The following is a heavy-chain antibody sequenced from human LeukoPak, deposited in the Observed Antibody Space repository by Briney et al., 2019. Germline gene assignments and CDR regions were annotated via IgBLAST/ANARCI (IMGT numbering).Heavy chain of an antibody. Sequence: GGSLRLSCAASGFTFSSYSMNWVRQAPGKGLEWVSAISGSGGSTYYADSVKGRFTISRDNSKNTLYLRMNSLRAEDTAVYYCAKVAAVRGLDYWGQGTLVTVSS. J-gene: IGHJ4*02. CDR3: AKVAAVRGLDY. CDR1: GFTFSSYS. D-gene: IGHD6-13*01. CDR2: ISGSGGST. V-gene: IGHV3-23*01.